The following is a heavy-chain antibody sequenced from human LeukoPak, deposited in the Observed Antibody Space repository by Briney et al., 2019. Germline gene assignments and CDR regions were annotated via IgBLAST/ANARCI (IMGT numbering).Heavy chain of an antibody. CDR2: ISHSGSA. D-gene: IGHD1-1*01. Sequence: PSETLSLTCTVSGGPLSSNTYYWGWIRQPPGKGLEWIGSISHSGSAYYNPSLKSRVSISVDTSMTQMSLKLSSVTASDTAVYYCVRLKRGLAPRDWFDPWGQGTLVTVSS. V-gene: IGHV4-39*01. CDR1: GGPLSSNTYY. CDR3: VRLKRGLAPRDWFDP. J-gene: IGHJ5*02.